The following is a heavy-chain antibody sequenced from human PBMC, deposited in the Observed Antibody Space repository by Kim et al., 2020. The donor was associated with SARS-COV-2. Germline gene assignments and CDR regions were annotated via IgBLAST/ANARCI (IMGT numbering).Heavy chain of an antibody. J-gene: IGHJ4*02. CDR3: ARGDCTNGVCKGVNFDY. V-gene: IGHV3-33*01. CDR2: IWYDGSNK. Sequence: GGSLRLSCAASGFTFSSYGMHWVRQAPGKGLEWVAVIWYDGSNKYYADSVKGRFTISRDNSKNTLYLQMNSLRAEDTAVYYCARGDCTNGVCKGVNFDYWGQGTLVTVSS. D-gene: IGHD2-8*01. CDR1: GFTFSSYG.